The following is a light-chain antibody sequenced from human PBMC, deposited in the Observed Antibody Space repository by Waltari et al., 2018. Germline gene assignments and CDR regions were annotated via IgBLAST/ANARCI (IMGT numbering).Light chain of an antibody. J-gene: IGKJ2*01. V-gene: IGKV3-20*01. CDR2: GAS. CDR3: ELYDSSPPGYT. CDR1: QTVRSSY. Sequence: DIVLTQSPGTLSLSPGESATLSCRASQTVRSSYIAWYQQRPGQAPRLLIHGASSRATGIPDRFSGSGSGTDFTLTISGLEPDDFAVYFCELYDSSPPGYTFGQGTKLEI.